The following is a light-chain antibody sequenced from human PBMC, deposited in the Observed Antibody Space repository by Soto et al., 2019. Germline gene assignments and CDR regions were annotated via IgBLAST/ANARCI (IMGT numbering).Light chain of an antibody. CDR3: QQSYSSLWT. CDR2: GTS. CDR1: QSIANF. J-gene: IGKJ1*01. Sequence: DIQMTQSPSSLSASVGYRVTITCRASQSIANFLNWYQQKPGKAPKLVIYGTSTLQSGVPSRFSGSGSGTDFTLTISRLQREDFATYYCQQSYSSLWTCGQGTKGDI. V-gene: IGKV1-39*01.